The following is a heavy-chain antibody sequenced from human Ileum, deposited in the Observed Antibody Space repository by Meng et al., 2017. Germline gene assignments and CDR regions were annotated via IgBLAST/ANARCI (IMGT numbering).Heavy chain of an antibody. J-gene: IGHJ4*02. CDR3: ASQTGMGH. CDR1: GFTLSNYW. V-gene: IGHV3-74*03. CDR2: INSDGSVT. Sequence: GESLKISCAASGFTLSNYWMHWVRQAPGKGLVWVSGINSDGSVTAYADSVKGRFTIYRDNAKNTLYLQMDSLRDEDTAVYFCASQTGMGHWGQGTLVTVSS. D-gene: IGHD2-8*01.